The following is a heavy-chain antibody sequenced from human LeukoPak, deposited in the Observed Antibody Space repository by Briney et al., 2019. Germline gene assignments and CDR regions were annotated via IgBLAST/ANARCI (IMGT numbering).Heavy chain of an antibody. CDR1: GGTFSSYA. J-gene: IGHJ5*02. CDR2: IIPIFGTA. D-gene: IGHD2-2*01. Sequence: SVKVSCKAPGGTFSSYAISWVRQAPGQGLEWMGRIIPIFGTANYAQKFQGRVTITTDESTSTAYMELSSLRSEDTAVYYCASSVPAAVTFDPWGQGTLVTVSS. V-gene: IGHV1-69*05. CDR3: ASSVPAAVTFDP.